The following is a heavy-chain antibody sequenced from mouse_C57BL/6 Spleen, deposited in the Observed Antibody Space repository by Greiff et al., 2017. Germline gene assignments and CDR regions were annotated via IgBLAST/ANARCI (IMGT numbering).Heavy chain of an antibody. CDR2: INPNNGGT. CDR3: ARDSSGYVNFDY. V-gene: IGHV1-26*01. J-gene: IGHJ2*01. D-gene: IGHD3-2*02. Sequence: VQLKESGPELVKPGASVKISCKASGYTFTDYYMNWVKQSHGKSLEWIGDINPNNGGTSYNQKFKGKATLTVDKSSSTAYMELRSLTSEDSAVYYCARDSSGYVNFDYWGQGTTLTVSS. CDR1: GYTFTDYY.